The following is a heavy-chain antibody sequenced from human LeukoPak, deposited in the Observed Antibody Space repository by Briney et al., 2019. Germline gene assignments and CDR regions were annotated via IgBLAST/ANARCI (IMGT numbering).Heavy chain of an antibody. CDR3: ARDYVYAFDY. CDR2: ISGDGNAK. Sequence: PGGSLRLSCAASGFSFSSYSINWVRQAPGKGLEWVSYISGDGNAKHYTDSVKGRFTISRDNAKNALYLQVNSLRAEDTAVYFCARDYVYAFDYWGQGTLVTVFS. D-gene: IGHD2/OR15-2a*01. CDR1: GFSFSSYS. J-gene: IGHJ4*02. V-gene: IGHV3-48*01.